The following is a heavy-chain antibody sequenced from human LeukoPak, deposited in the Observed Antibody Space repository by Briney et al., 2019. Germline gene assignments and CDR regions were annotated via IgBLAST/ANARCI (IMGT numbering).Heavy chain of an antibody. V-gene: IGHV4-31*03. CDR2: IHYSGST. CDR3: ARDRETSMGGGTFDI. D-gene: IGHD3-10*01. J-gene: IGHJ3*02. Sequence: KPSQTLSLTCTVSGGSISSGGYFWSWIRQLPGKGLEWIGYIHYSGSTYHYPSLKSRVSMSVDRSKNQFSLKLTSVTAADTAVYYCARDRETSMGGGTFDIWGQGTMVTVSS. CDR1: GGSISSGGYF.